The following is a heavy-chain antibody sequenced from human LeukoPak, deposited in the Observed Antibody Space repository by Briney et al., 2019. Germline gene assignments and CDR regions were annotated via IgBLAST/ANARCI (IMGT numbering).Heavy chain of an antibody. V-gene: IGHV3-30*04. CDR3: ARDWTGTPDY. CDR2: ISYDGSNK. D-gene: IGHD3/OR15-3a*01. Sequence: GRSLRLSCAASGFTFSNFAMHWVRQAPGKGLEWVAVISYDGSNKFYSDSVKGRFTISRDNSQSTLYVQMDSLRDEDTAVYYCARDWTGTPDYWGQGTLITVSS. CDR1: GFTFSNFA. J-gene: IGHJ4*02.